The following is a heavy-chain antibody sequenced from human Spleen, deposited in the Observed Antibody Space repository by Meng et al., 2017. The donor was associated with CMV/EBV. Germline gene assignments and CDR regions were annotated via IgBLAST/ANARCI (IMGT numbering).Heavy chain of an antibody. CDR1: GFTFSNYW. D-gene: IGHD2-2*01. CDR2: IKQDGSEK. Sequence: GGSLRLSCAASGFTFSNYWMSWVRQAPGKGLEWVANIKQDGSEKYYVDSVKGRFTISRDNSKNSLYLQLNSVTTEDTALYYCAKDFCSSTNCYFDYWGQGTLVTVSS. J-gene: IGHJ4*02. CDR3: AKDFCSSTNCYFDY. V-gene: IGHV3-7*03.